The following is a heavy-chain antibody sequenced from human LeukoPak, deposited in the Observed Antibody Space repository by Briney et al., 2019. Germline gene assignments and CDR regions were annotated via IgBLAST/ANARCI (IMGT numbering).Heavy chain of an antibody. D-gene: IGHD3-22*01. CDR3: ARSGGPKYYYDSSGYYDLDY. V-gene: IGHV4-59*01. Sequence: PSETLSLTCTVSGGSISSYYWSWIRQPPGKGLEWIGYIYYSGSTNYNPSLKSRVTISVDTSKNQFSLKLSSVTAADTAVYYCARSGGPKYYYDSSGYYDLDYWGQGTLVTVSS. CDR1: GGSISSYY. J-gene: IGHJ4*02. CDR2: IYYSGST.